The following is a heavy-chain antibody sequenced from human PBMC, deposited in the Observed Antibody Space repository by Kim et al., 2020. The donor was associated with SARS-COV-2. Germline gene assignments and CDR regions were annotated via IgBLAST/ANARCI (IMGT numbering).Heavy chain of an antibody. J-gene: IGHJ4*02. V-gene: IGHV3-15*01. Sequence: VKGRSTISRDDSKNTLYLQMNSLKTEDTAVYYCTTGAILLYYYGSGGTDYWGQGTLVTVSS. CDR3: TTGAILLYYYGSGGTDY. D-gene: IGHD3-10*01.